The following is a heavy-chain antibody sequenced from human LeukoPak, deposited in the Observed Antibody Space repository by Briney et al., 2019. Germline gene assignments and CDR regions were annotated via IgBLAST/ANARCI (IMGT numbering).Heavy chain of an antibody. CDR2: MNPNSGNT. J-gene: IGHJ4*02. D-gene: IGHD3-22*01. CDR3: ARGYSSGYYAGNY. V-gene: IGHV1-8*01. Sequence: ASVKVSCKASGYTFTSYDINWVRQATGQGLEWMGWMNPNSGNTGYAQKFQGRVTITRNTSISTAYIELSSLRSEDTAVYYCARGYSSGYYAGNYWGQGTLVTVSS. CDR1: GYTFTSYD.